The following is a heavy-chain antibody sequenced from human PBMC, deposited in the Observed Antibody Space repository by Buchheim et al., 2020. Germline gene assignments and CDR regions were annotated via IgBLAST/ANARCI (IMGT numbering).Heavy chain of an antibody. CDR3: ARDDSWNPPTQ. CDR2: IKGDGSEK. Sequence: VASGGGLVQPGESLRLSCAASGFDFKKYWMSWLRQAPGKGLEWVANIKGDGSEKYYVDSVKGRFTISRDNYENSIYFKMSSLRVEDTAIYYCARDDSWNPPTQWGQG. J-gene: IGHJ4*02. CDR1: GFDFKKYW. D-gene: IGHD1-1*01. V-gene: IGHV3-7*01.